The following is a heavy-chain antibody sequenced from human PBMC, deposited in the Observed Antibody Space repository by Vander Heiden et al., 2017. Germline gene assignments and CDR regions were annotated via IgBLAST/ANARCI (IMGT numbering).Heavy chain of an antibody. CDR3: AKDVDIVAAYYFDY. J-gene: IGHJ4*02. D-gene: IGHD5-12*01. CDR1: GFTFSSYG. V-gene: IGHV3-30*18. CDR2: ISYDGSNK. Sequence: QVQLAESGGGVVQPGWAPRLAWGAPGFTFSSYGMHWVRQAPGKGLEWVAVISYDGSNKYYADSVKGRFTISRDNSKNTLYLQMNSLRAEDTAVYYCAKDVDIVAAYYFDYWGQGTLVTVSS.